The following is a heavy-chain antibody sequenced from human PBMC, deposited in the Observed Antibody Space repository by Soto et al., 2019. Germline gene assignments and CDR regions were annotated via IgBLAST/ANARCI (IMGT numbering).Heavy chain of an antibody. V-gene: IGHV5-51*01. CDR3: ARHRGYSYGLNWFDT. CDR1: GYSFTSYW. D-gene: IGHD5-18*01. Sequence: GESLKISCKGSGYSFTSYWIGWVRQMPGKGLEWMGIIYPGDSDTRYSPSCQGQVTISADKSISTACLQWSSLKASETAMYYCARHRGYSYGLNWFDTWGQGTLVTVSS. CDR2: IYPGDSDT. J-gene: IGHJ5*02.